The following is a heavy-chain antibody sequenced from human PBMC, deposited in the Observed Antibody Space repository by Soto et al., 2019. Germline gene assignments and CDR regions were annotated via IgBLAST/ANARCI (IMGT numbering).Heavy chain of an antibody. Sequence: EVQLAESGGGLAQPGGSLRLSCAASGFTLSGYAMDWVRQAPGKGLEYVSGISSNGVGTYYANSVQGRFTISRDNSKNTVELQMGHLRPEDMGVYYCARRARPDFYYTDVWGKGTTVNVSS. CDR1: GFTLSGYA. CDR2: ISSNGVGT. V-gene: IGHV3-64*01. CDR3: ARRARPDFYYTDV. D-gene: IGHD6-6*01. J-gene: IGHJ6*03.